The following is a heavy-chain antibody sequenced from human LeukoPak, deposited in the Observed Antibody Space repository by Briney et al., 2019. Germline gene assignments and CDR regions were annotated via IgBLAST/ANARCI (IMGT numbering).Heavy chain of an antibody. CDR2: VHHSGST. J-gene: IGHJ4*02. CDR3: ARVRPGIAATGTWAAPV. CDR1: GYSISSGYW. Sequence: SETLSLTCTVSGYSISSGYWWGWIRQSPGMGLEWIGSVHHSGSTYYNPSFKSRVTISVDTSKNQFSLKLSSVTAAVTAVYYCARVRPGIAATGTWAAPVWGQGTLVTVSS. D-gene: IGHD6-13*01. V-gene: IGHV4-38-2*02.